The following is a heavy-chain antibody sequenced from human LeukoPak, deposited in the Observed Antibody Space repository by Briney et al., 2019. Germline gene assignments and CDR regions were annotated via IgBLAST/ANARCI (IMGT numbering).Heavy chain of an antibody. Sequence: PGESLRLSCAASGFTFNRYTIHWVRQAPGKGLEWVAVISYDGTNKYYADSVKGRFTISRDNSKNTLYLQMNSLRAEDTAVYYCARDQIRYCSSSSCSYFDYWGQGTLVTVSS. V-gene: IGHV3-30-3*01. CDR3: ARDQIRYCSSSSCSYFDY. J-gene: IGHJ4*02. CDR1: GFTFNRYT. D-gene: IGHD2-2*01. CDR2: ISYDGTNK.